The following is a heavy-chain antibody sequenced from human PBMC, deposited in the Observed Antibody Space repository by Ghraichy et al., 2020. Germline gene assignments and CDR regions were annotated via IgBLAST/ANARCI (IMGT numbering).Heavy chain of an antibody. CDR2: ISAYNGNT. D-gene: IGHD3-22*01. Sequence: ASVKVSCKASGYSFTNYGISWVRQAPGQGLEWMGWISAYNGNTNYAQKLQGRVTMTTDTSTSTAYMELRSLRSDDTAVYYCARDELMIEVALYYYGMDVWGQGTTVTVSS. V-gene: IGHV1-18*01. CDR1: GYSFTNYG. CDR3: ARDELMIEVALYYYGMDV. J-gene: IGHJ6*02.